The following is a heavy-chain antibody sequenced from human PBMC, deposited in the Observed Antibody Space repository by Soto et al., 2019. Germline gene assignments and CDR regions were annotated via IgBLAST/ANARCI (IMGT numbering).Heavy chain of an antibody. CDR1: GGTFSSYA. Sequence: QVRLVQSGAEVKKPGSSVKVSCEASGGTFSSYAVTWVRQAPGQGLEWMGGIIPIVTTPNYAQKFQGRRTISADKSTSTSSMELRSLRSEDTGVYYWASVGYNCWSRYHYYGVDVWCQGTTVIVS. CDR2: IIPIVTTP. V-gene: IGHV1-69*06. CDR3: ASVGYNCWSRYHYYGVDV. D-gene: IGHD3-3*01. J-gene: IGHJ6*02.